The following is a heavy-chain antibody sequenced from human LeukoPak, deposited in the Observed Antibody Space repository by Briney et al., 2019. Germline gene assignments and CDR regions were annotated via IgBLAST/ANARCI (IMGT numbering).Heavy chain of an antibody. CDR3: ARAFSSTYLDY. D-gene: IGHD2-2*01. CDR1: GITVSSSY. V-gene: IGHV3-53*05. CDR2: IYSGGNT. Sequence: PGGSLRLSCAASGITVSSSYMSWVRQAPGKGLEWVSVIYSGGNTYYADSVKGRFTISRDSSKNTLYLQMNSLRAEDTAVYYCARAFSSTYLDYWGQGTLVTVSS. J-gene: IGHJ4*02.